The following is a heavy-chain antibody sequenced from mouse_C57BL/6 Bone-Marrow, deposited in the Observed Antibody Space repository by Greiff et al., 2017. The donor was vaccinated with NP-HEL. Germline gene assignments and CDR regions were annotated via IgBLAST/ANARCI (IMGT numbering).Heavy chain of an antibody. D-gene: IGHD2-1*01. Sequence: QVQLQQSGAELVRPGSSVKLSCKASGYTFTSYWMHWVKQRPIQGLEWIGNIDPSDSETHYNQKFKDKATLTVDKSSSTAYVQLSSLTSEDSAVYYCAREGNNYFDYWGQGTTLTVSS. CDR2: IDPSDSET. J-gene: IGHJ2*01. CDR3: AREGNNYFDY. V-gene: IGHV1-52*01. CDR1: GYTFTSYW.